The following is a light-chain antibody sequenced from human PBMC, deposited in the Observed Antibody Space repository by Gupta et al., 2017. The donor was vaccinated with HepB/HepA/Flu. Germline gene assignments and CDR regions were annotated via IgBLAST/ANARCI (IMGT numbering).Light chain of an antibody. V-gene: IGKV1-9*01. J-gene: IGKJ5*01. CDR2: AAF. Sequence: DIKLSQSPSFLSAVVGDRVTIPCRASQGINNYLAWSQQKPGKAPKLLIHAAFTLQSGVPSRFSGSASGTEFTRTISSLQPEDFATYYCQQSEAYPVPVGQGTRLDLK. CDR1: QGINNY. CDR3: QQSEAYPVP.